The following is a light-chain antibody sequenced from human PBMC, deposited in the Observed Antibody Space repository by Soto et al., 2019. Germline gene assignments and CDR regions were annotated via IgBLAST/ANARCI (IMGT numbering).Light chain of an antibody. CDR1: QSIKNY. J-gene: IGKJ5*01. CDR3: QQRSNWLPI. CDR2: DAF. Sequence: EIVLTQSPATLSLSPGERATLSCRASQSIKNYLAWYQQKPGQAPRLLIYDAFNRAIGIPTRFSGSGSGTDFTLTISRLEPEDFAIYYCQQRSNWLPIFGQGTRLEIK. V-gene: IGKV3-11*01.